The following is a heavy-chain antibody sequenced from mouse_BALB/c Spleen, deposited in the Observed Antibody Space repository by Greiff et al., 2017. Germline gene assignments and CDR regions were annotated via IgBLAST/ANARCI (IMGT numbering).Heavy chain of an antibody. CDR1: GYTFTSYT. CDR2: INPSSGYT. CDR3: ARGGVEGLTGY. J-gene: IGHJ2*01. D-gene: IGHD2-13*01. Sequence: QVQLQHSGAELARPGASVTMSCTASGYTFTSYTMHWVKQRPGQGLEWSGYINPSSGYTNYNQKFKDKATLTADKSSSTAYMQLSSLTSEDSAVYYCARGGVEGLTGYWGQGTTLTVSS. V-gene: IGHV1-4*01.